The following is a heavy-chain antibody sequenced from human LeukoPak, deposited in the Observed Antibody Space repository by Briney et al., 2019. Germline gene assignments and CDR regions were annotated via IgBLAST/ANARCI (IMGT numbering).Heavy chain of an antibody. CDR2: ISSNGGST. J-gene: IGHJ4*02. V-gene: IGHV3-64*01. CDR3: VRANMVRGVIPTCYFDY. D-gene: IGHD3-10*01. CDR1: GFTFSSYA. Sequence: GGSLRLSCAASGFTFSSYAMHWVRQAPGKGLEYVSAISSNGGSTYYANSVKGRFTISRDNSKNTLYLQMGSLRAEDMAVYYCVRANMVRGVIPTCYFDYWGQGTLVTVSS.